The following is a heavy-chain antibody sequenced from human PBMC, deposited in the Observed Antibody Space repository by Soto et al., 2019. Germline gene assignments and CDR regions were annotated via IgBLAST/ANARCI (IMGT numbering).Heavy chain of an antibody. V-gene: IGHV4-59*01. Sequence: EXLSLTCTVSGGSITSYYWSWIRQPPGKGLEWIGYIYYSGNTNYNPSLKSRVTISVDTSKNQFSLKLNSVTAADTAVYYCARESGSGGTYNLDYWGQGTLVTVSS. D-gene: IGHD2-15*01. J-gene: IGHJ4*02. CDR1: GGSITSYY. CDR3: ARESGSGGTYNLDY. CDR2: IYYSGNT.